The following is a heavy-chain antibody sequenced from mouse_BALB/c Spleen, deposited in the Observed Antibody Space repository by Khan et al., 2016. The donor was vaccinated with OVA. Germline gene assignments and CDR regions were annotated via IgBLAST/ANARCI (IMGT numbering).Heavy chain of an antibody. CDR1: GYTFTSYT. CDR2: INPRSGFT. V-gene: IGHV1-4*01. CDR3: ARRTTVYAMDF. D-gene: IGHD1-1*01. J-gene: IGHJ4*01. Sequence: QQSGAELARPGASVKMSCKASGYTFTSYTMHWVKQRPGQGLEWIGYINPRSGFTNYNQRFKDKATLTADKSSSTAYMQLNSLTSEDSAVYYCARRTTVYAMDFWGQGTSVTVAS.